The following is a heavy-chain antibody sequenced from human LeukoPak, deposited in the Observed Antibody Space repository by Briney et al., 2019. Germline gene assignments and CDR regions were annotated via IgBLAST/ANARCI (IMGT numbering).Heavy chain of an antibody. CDR1: GFTFSNYW. J-gene: IGHJ4*02. D-gene: IGHD6-13*01. CDR3: ATTPSSSEFDY. V-gene: IGHV3-7*01. Sequence: GGSLRLSCAASGFTFSNYWMSWVRQAPGKGLEWVANIKQDGSEKYYVDSVKGRFTISRDNAKNSLYLQMNSLRAEDTAVYYCATTPSSSEFDYWGQGTLVTVSS. CDR2: IKQDGSEK.